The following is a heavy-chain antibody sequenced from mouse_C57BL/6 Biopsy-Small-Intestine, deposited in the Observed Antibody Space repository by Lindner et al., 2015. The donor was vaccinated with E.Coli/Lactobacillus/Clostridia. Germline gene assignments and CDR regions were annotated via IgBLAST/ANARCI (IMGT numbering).Heavy chain of an antibody. J-gene: IGHJ4*01. V-gene: IGHV1-81*01. D-gene: IGHD2-10*01. CDR3: AREGTYYGNYEAMDY. Sequence: VQLQESGAELARPGASVKLSCKASGYTFTSYGISWVKQRTGQGLEWIGEIYPRGGNTYYNEKFKGKATLTADKSSSTAYMELRSLTSEDSAVYFCAREGTYYGNYEAMDYWGQGTSVTVSS. CDR1: GYTFTSYG. CDR2: IYPRGGNT.